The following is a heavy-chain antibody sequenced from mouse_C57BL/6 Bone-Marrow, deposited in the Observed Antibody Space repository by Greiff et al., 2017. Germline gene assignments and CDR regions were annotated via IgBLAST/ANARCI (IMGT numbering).Heavy chain of an antibody. J-gene: IGHJ4*01. CDR3: AREVTVVATDYAMDY. D-gene: IGHD1-1*01. Sequence: VQLQQSGPELVKPGASVKISCKASGYSFTDYNMNWVKQSNGKSLEWIGVINPNYGTTSYNKKFKGKATLTVDQSSSTAYMQLNSLTSEDSAVYYCAREVTVVATDYAMDYWGKGTSVTVSS. CDR1: GYSFTDYN. CDR2: INPNYGTT. V-gene: IGHV1-39*01.